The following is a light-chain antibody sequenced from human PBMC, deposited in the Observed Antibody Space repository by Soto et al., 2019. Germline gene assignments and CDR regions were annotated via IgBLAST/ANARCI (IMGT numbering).Light chain of an antibody. CDR1: SSNIGAGYD. V-gene: IGLV1-40*01. CDR3: QSYDSSLCGLYG. Sequence: QSALTQPPSVSGAPGQRVTISCTGSSSNIGAGYDVHWYQQLPGTAPKLLIFGNSNRPSGVPDRFSGSKSGTSASLAITGLQAENEADYYCQSYDSSLCGLYGFGTGTQLTVL. CDR2: GNS. J-gene: IGLJ1*01.